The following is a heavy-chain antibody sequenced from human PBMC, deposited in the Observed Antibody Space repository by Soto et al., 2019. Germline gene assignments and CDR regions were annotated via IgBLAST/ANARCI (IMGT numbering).Heavy chain of an antibody. D-gene: IGHD3-10*01. CDR2: ISAYNGNT. CDR1: GYTFTSYG. Sequence: ASVKVSCKASGYTFTSYGISWVRQAPGQGLEWMGWISAYNGNTNYAQKLQGRVTMTTDTSTSTAYMELRSLRSDDTAVYYCAREIYGSGSYKPPRYWGQGTLVTVSS. V-gene: IGHV1-18*01. J-gene: IGHJ4*02. CDR3: AREIYGSGSYKPPRY.